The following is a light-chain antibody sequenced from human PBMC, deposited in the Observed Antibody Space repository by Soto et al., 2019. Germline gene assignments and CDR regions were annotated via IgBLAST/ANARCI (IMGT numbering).Light chain of an antibody. CDR3: QQSYITPLT. CDR2: VAS. V-gene: IGKV1-39*01. CDR1: QSISSY. Sequence: DIQMTQSPSSLSASVGDRVTITCRASQSISSYVNWYQQKPGNAPKLLIYVASTLQSGVPSRFSGSGSGTDFTLTISSLQPEDFATYYCQQSYITPLTFXGGTKV. J-gene: IGKJ4*01.